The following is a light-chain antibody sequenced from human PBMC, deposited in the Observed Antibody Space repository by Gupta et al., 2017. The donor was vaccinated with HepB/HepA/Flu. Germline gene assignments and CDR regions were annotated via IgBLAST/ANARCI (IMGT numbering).Light chain of an antibody. J-gene: IGLJ2*01. Sequence: SSELTQDPAVSVALGQTVRITCQGDSLRSYYASWYQQKPGQAPVLVLYGKNNRPSGIPDRFSGSSSGNTASLTITGDRAEDEADYYCNSRDSSGNHHVVFGGGTKLTVL. CDR2: GKN. CDR1: SLRSYY. V-gene: IGLV3-19*01. CDR3: NSRDSSGNHHVV.